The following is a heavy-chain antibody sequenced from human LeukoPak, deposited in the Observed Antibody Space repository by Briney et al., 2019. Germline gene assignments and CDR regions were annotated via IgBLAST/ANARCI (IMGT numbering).Heavy chain of an antibody. Sequence: GGSLRLSCATSGFTFWNYRMNWVRQAPGKGLEWVSSIDGTSTNIYYVDSVKGRFTISRDNAKNSVYLQMSSLRAEDTAVYYCARDDPSMIAALHYWGQGTLVTVSS. D-gene: IGHD6-6*01. V-gene: IGHV3-21*01. J-gene: IGHJ4*02. CDR3: ARDDPSMIAALHY. CDR1: GFTFWNYR. CDR2: IDGTSTNI.